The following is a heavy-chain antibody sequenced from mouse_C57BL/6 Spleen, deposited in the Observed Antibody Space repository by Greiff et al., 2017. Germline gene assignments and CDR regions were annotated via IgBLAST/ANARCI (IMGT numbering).Heavy chain of an antibody. D-gene: IGHD2-3*01. CDR1: GFTFSSYG. J-gene: IGHJ4*01. V-gene: IGHV5-6*01. CDR3: AKYESYAMDY. Sequence: EVKLMESGGDLVKPGGSLKLSCAASGFTFSSYGMSWVRQTPDKRLEWVATISSGGSYTYYPDSVKGRFTISRDNAKNTLYLQMSSLKSEDTAMYYCAKYESYAMDYWGQGTSVTVSS. CDR2: ISSGGSYT.